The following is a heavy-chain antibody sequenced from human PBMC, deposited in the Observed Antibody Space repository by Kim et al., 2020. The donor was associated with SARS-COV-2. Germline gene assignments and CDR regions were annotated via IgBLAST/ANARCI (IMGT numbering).Heavy chain of an antibody. J-gene: IGHJ6*03. CDR2: INHSGST. D-gene: IGHD6-19*01. CDR1: GGSFSGYY. Sequence: SETLSLTCAVYGGSFSGYYWSWIRQPPGKGLEWIWEINHSGSTNYNPSLKSRVTISVDTSKNQFSLKLSSVTAADTAVYYCSRGTRQWLSRHYYYYMDVWRKGTTVTVSS. CDR3: SRGTRQWLSRHYYYYMDV. V-gene: IGHV4-34*01.